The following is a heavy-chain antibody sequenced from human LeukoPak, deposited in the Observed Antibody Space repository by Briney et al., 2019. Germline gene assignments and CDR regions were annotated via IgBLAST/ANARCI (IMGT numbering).Heavy chain of an antibody. Sequence: ASVKVSCKASGYTFTGYYMHWVRQAPGQGLEWMGWINPNSGGTNYAQKFQGRVTMTRDTSISTAYMELSRLRSDDTAVYYCASSPVYSSSWYALTYYFDYWGQGTLVTVSS. D-gene: IGHD6-13*01. CDR2: INPNSGGT. J-gene: IGHJ4*02. CDR1: GYTFTGYY. V-gene: IGHV1-2*02. CDR3: ASSPVYSSSWYALTYYFDY.